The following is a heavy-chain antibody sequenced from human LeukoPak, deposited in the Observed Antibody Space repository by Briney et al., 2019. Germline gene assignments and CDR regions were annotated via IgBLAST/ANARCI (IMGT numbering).Heavy chain of an antibody. J-gene: IGHJ6*02. V-gene: IGHV3-64*01. CDR2: ISSNGGST. Sequence: GGSLRLSCAASGFTFSSYALHWVRQAPGKGLEYVSAISSNGGSTYYANSAKGRFTISRDNSKNTLYLQMGSLRAEDMAVYYCARGYYDSSGYYVGYYYYGMDVWGQGTTVTVSS. CDR1: GFTFSSYA. CDR3: ARGYYDSSGYYVGYYYYGMDV. D-gene: IGHD3-22*01.